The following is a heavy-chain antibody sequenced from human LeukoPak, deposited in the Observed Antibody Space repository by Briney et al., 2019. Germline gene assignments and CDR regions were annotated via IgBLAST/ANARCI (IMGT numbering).Heavy chain of an antibody. CDR3: AGALAGTGGYYFDY. V-gene: IGHV3-48*03. CDR2: ISSSGSSI. CDR1: GFTFSSYQ. Sequence: GGSLRLSCAVLGFTFSSYQMNGVGQAPGRGRGGVSYISSSGSSIYYADSVKGRFTISRANAKNSLYLQMNSLRVEDTAVYYCAGALAGTGGYYFDYWGQGTLVTVSS. D-gene: IGHD6-19*01. J-gene: IGHJ4*02.